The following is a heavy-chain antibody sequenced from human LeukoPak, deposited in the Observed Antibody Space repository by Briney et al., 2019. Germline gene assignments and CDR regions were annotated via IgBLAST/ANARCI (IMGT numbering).Heavy chain of an antibody. Sequence: GGSLRLSCAASGFTFSSYGMHWVRRAPGKGLEWVAVIWYDGSNKYYADSVKGRFTISRDNSKNTLYLQMNSLRAEDTAVYYCARDHYYDSSGYSQYYYYGMDVWGQGTTVTVSS. CDR2: IWYDGSNK. J-gene: IGHJ6*02. CDR1: GFTFSSYG. D-gene: IGHD3-22*01. CDR3: ARDHYYDSSGYSQYYYYGMDV. V-gene: IGHV3-33*01.